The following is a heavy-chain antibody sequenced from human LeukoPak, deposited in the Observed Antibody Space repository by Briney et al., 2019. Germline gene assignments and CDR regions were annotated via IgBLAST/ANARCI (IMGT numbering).Heavy chain of an antibody. CDR3: TTQVYDFWSGYFDY. V-gene: IGHV3-49*04. Sequence: PGRSLRLSCTASGFTSGDYLMSWVRQAPGKGLEWVGFIRSKAYGGTTEYAASVKGRFTISGDDSKTIAYLQMNSLKTEDTAVYYCTTQVYDFWSGYFDYWGKGTLVTVSS. CDR1: GFTSGDYL. D-gene: IGHD3-3*01. J-gene: IGHJ4*02. CDR2: IRSKAYGGTT.